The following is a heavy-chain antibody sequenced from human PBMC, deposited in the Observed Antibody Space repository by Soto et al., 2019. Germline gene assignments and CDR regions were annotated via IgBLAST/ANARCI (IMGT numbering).Heavy chain of an antibody. D-gene: IGHD3-22*01. CDR3: MLGSGWKDFDY. CDR1: GGSITSSRYY. Sequence: PSLTCTASGGSITSSRYYWGWIRQPPGKGLEWIGSIYYTGSTYYNPSLKSRVTISVDTSKNQFSLKLRSVTAADTAVYYCMLGSGWKDFDYWGQGTLVTVSS. J-gene: IGHJ4*02. CDR2: IYYTGST. V-gene: IGHV4-39*05.